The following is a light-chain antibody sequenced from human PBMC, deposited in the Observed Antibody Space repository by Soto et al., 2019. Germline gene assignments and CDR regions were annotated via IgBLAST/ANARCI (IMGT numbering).Light chain of an antibody. Sequence: DIQMTQSPSSLSASVGDRVIITCRASQSISNYLNWYQQKPGKAPKLLIYGTSSLQSGVPPRFSGSGSGTDFTLTISSLQPEDFATYYCQQRYITPRTFGQGTKVDIK. V-gene: IGKV1-39*01. CDR3: QQRYITPRT. CDR1: QSISNY. CDR2: GTS. J-gene: IGKJ1*01.